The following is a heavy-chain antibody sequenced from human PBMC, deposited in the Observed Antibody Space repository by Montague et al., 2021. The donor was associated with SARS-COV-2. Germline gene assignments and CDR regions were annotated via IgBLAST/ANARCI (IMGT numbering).Heavy chain of an antibody. J-gene: IGHJ4*02. D-gene: IGHD3-22*01. Sequence: SETLSLTCAVYGGPFSGDGSFSGYYWTWIRQAPGKGLECIGGINHTGSLNYNPSFTGRAIMSVNTSKNQFSLKMNSVTAADTAVYYCASCPSGYYDSSGYHVWGQGTLVTVSS. CDR2: INHTGSL. V-gene: IGHV4-34*01. CDR3: ASCPSGYYDSSGYHV. CDR1: GGPFSGDGSFSGYY.